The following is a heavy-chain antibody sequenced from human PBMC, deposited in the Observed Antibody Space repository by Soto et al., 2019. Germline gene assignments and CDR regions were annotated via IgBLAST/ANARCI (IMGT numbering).Heavy chain of an antibody. Sequence: GESLKISCKGSGYSFTSYWIGWVRQMPGKGLEWMGIIYPGDSDTRYSPSFQGQVTISADKSISTAYLQWSSLKASDTAMYYCARFLYCSGGSCQYYFDYWGQGTLVTVS. D-gene: IGHD2-15*01. CDR2: IYPGDSDT. J-gene: IGHJ4*02. CDR1: GYSFTSYW. CDR3: ARFLYCSGGSCQYYFDY. V-gene: IGHV5-51*01.